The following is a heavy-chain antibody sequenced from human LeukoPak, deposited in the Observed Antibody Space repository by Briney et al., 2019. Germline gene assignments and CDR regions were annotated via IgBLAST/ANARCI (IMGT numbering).Heavy chain of an antibody. D-gene: IGHD6-13*01. CDR1: GFTFSSYS. V-gene: IGHV3-21*01. Sequence: PGGSLRLSCAASGFTFSSYSMNWVRQAPGKGLEWVSSISSSSSYIYYADSVKGRFTISRDNAKNSLYLQMNSLRAEDTAVHYCARGAWGEQQLPSDYWGQGTLVTVSS. CDR3: ARGAWGEQQLPSDY. J-gene: IGHJ4*02. CDR2: ISSSSSYI.